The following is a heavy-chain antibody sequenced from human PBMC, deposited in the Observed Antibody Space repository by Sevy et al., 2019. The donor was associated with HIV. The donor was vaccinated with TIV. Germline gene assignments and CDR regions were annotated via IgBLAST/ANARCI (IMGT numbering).Heavy chain of an antibody. V-gene: IGHV1-69*13. CDR2: IIPIFGTA. D-gene: IGHD2-15*01. CDR3: ARDQFVLVVAATYGKYGMDV. Sequence: APVKVSCKASGGTFSSYAISWVRQAPRQGLERKGGIIPIFGTANYAQKFQGRVTISADESTSSAYMELSSLRSEDTAVSYCARDQFVLVVAATYGKYGMDVWGQGTTVTVSS. CDR1: GGTFSSYA. J-gene: IGHJ6*02.